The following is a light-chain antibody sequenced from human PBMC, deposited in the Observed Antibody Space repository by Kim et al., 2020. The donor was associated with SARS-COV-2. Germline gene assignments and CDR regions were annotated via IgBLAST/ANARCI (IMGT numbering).Light chain of an antibody. Sequence: QSASVSGSPGQSITISCTGTNSDIGAYDYVSWCQQHPGKAPKLMIYDVSQRPSGVSNRFSGSKSGNTASLTISGLQAADEADYYCSSYSASGSYVFGTGTKVTVL. CDR2: DVS. J-gene: IGLJ1*01. CDR3: SSYSASGSYV. CDR1: NSDIGAYDY. V-gene: IGLV2-14*01.